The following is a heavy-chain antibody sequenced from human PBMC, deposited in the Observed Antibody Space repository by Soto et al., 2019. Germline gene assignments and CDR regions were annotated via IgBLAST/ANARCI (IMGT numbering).Heavy chain of an antibody. CDR2: INSDGSST. J-gene: IGHJ6*02. CDR1: GFTFSSYW. Sequence: GGSLRLSCAASGFTFSSYWMHWVRQAPGKGLVWVSRINSDGSSTSYADSVKGRFTISRDNAKNTLYLQMNSLRAEDTAVYYCARGDDFWRQNYYYGMDVWGQGTTVTVSS. CDR3: ARGDDFWRQNYYYGMDV. V-gene: IGHV3-74*01. D-gene: IGHD3-3*01.